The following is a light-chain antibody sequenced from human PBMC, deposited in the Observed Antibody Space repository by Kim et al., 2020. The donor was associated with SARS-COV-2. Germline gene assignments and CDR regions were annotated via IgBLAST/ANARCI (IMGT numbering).Light chain of an antibody. CDR3: SSYANSTTPFV. V-gene: IGLV2-14*03. CDR2: DVS. J-gene: IGLJ1*01. CDR1: SSDIGGSDY. Sequence: QSLTISCTGTSSDIGGSDYVSWYQHRPGKSPKLIIYDVSDRPSGVSHRFSGSKSANTASLTISGLQAEDEADYFCSSYANSTTPFVFGTGTHVTVL.